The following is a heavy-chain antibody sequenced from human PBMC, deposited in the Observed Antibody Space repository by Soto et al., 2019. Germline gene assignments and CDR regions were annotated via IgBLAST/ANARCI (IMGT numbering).Heavy chain of an antibody. V-gene: IGHV1-18*01. Sequence: QVQLVQSGAEVKKPGASVKVSCKASGYTFTNFGISWVRQAPGQGLEWMGWISAHNGNTNYAQNFQGRVTMTTDTSXXXXXXXLXXXXXDXTAXXYXAXGGTPIDYWGQGTLVTVSS. CDR2: ISAHNGNT. D-gene: IGHD3-16*01. CDR1: GYTFTNFG. CDR3: AXGGTPIDY. J-gene: IGHJ4*02.